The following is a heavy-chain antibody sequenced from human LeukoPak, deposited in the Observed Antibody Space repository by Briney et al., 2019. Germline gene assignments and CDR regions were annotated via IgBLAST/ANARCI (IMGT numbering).Heavy chain of an antibody. CDR1: GYTLTELS. CDR3: ARDGRYYGSGSYYYYYYMDV. Sequence: ASVKVSCKVSGYTLTELSMHWVRQAPGKGLEWMGGFDPEDGETIYAQKFQGRVTMTRDTSISTAYMELSRLRSDDTAVYYCARDGRYYGSGSYYYYYYMDVWGKGTTVTISS. D-gene: IGHD3-10*01. CDR2: FDPEDGET. V-gene: IGHV1-24*01. J-gene: IGHJ6*03.